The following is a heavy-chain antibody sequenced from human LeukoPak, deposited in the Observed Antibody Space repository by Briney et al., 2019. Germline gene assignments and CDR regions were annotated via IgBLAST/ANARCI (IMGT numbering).Heavy chain of an antibody. CDR3: ARAITMKVVASDAFDI. D-gene: IGHD3-22*01. J-gene: IGHJ3*02. Sequence: SGGSLRLSCAASGFTFSSYEMNWVRQAPGKGLEWVSYISGSSSTIYYADSVKSRFTISRDNAKNSLYLQMNSLRAEDTAVYYCARAITMKVVASDAFDIWGQGTMVTVSS. V-gene: IGHV3-48*03. CDR2: ISGSSSTI. CDR1: GFTFSSYE.